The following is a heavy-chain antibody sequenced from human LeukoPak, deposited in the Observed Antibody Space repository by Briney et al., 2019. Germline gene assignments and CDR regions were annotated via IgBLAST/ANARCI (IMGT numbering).Heavy chain of an antibody. Sequence: PGGSLRLSCAASGFTFSSYWMHWVRHAPGKGLVWVSRINTDGSSTSYADSVKGRFTISRDNAKNTLYLQMNSLRAEDTAVYYCAREVELGYYYMDVWGKGTTVTVSS. CDR3: AREVELGYYYMDV. CDR2: INTDGSST. J-gene: IGHJ6*03. D-gene: IGHD1-26*01. CDR1: GFTFSSYW. V-gene: IGHV3-74*01.